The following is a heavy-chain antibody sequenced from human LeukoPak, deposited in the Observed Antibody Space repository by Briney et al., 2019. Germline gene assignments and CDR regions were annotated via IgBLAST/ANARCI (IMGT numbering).Heavy chain of an antibody. CDR1: GFTFSTYG. Sequence: GGSLRLSCAASGFTFSTYGIHWVRQAPGKGLEWVAFILYDGSNEYYADSVKGRFTISRDNSKNTVYLQLNSLRAEDTAVYFCARDGGLYSMVRGADYNYFDYWGQGTLVTVSS. CDR3: ARDGGLYSMVRGADYNYFDY. CDR2: ILYDGSNE. J-gene: IGHJ4*02. V-gene: IGHV3-30*02. D-gene: IGHD3-10*01.